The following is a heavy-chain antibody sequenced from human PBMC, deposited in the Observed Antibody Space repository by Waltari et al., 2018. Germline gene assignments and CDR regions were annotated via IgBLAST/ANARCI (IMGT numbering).Heavy chain of an antibody. Sequence: QVQLQQWGAGLLRPSGTLSLTCAVYGGSFNGSYWNWVRQPPGKGLEWIGEIDYSGFTTYNPSLKSRVTISLDTSKNQFSLSLNSVTAADTAVYYCARVQNWFDPWGQGTLVTVSS. CDR2: IDYSGFT. CDR3: ARVQNWFDP. CDR1: GGSFNGSY. J-gene: IGHJ5*02. V-gene: IGHV4-34*01.